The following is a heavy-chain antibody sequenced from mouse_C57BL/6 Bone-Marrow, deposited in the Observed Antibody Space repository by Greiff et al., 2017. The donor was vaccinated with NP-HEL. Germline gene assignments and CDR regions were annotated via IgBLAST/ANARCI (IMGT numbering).Heavy chain of an antibody. CDR2: ISSGGDYS. CDR3: TRDGGNYYFDY. J-gene: IGHJ2*01. V-gene: IGHV5-9-1*02. D-gene: IGHD2-1*01. CDR1: GFTFSSYA. Sequence: EVQGVESGEGLVKPGGSLKLSCAASGFTFSSYAMSWVRQTPEKRLEWVAYISSGGDYSYYADTVKGRFTISRDNARNTLYLQMSSLKSEDTAMYYCTRDGGNYYFDYWGQGTTLTVSS.